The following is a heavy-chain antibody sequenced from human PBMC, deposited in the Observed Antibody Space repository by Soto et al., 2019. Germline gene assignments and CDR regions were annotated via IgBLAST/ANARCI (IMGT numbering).Heavy chain of an antibody. V-gene: IGHV4-59*01. D-gene: IGHD1-20*01. CDR1: GGSISSYY. Sequence: QVQLQESGPGLVKPSETLSLTCTVSGGSISSYYWSWIRQPPGKGLEWIGYNYYSGITNYNPSLKSRVTISVDTSKNQFALKLSSVTAADTAVYYRARYKSNYYYGMDVWVQGTTVTVSS. J-gene: IGHJ6*02. CDR2: NYYSGIT. CDR3: ARYKSNYYYGMDV.